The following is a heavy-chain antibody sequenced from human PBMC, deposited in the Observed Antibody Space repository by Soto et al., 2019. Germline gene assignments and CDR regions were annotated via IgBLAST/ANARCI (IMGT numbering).Heavy chain of an antibody. CDR1: GFTFTSSA. CDR2: IVVGSGNT. V-gene: IGHV1-58*02. J-gene: IGHJ3*02. D-gene: IGHD3-10*01. Sequence: GASVKVSCKASGFTFTSSAMQWVRQARGQRLEWIGWIVVGSGNTNYAQKFQERVTITRDMSTSTAYMELSSLRSEDTAVYYCAALKLRGLDAFDIWGQGTMVTVSS. CDR3: AALKLRGLDAFDI.